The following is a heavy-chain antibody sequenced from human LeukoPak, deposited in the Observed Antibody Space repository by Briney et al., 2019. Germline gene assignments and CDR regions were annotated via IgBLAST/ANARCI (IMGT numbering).Heavy chain of an antibody. J-gene: IGHJ4*02. V-gene: IGHV2-5*02. CDR3: AHSSYYYDSSGYYMDY. CDR1: GFSLSTSGVG. Sequence: GPTLVKPTQTLTLTCTFSGFSLSTSGVGVGWIRQPPGKALEWLALINWDDDKRYSPSLKSRLTITKDTSKNQVVLTMTNMDPVDTATYYCAHSSYYYDSSGYYMDYWGQGTLVTVSS. CDR2: INWDDDK. D-gene: IGHD3-22*01.